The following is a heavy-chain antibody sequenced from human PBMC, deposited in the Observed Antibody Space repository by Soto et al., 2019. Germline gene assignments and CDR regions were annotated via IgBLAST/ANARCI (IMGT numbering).Heavy chain of an antibody. CDR3: AKDTYGYCSGGSCSPFEF. CDR2: VSYDGGDK. D-gene: IGHD2-15*01. V-gene: IGHV3-30*18. J-gene: IGHJ4*02. CDR1: GFTFNVYG. Sequence: GGSLRLSCAASGFTFNVYGMSWVRQAPGKGLEWVAVVSYDGGDKYYADSVKGRFTISRDNSKNTLYLQMDSLRTEDTALYYSAKDTYGYCSGGSCSPFEFWGQGTLVTVSS.